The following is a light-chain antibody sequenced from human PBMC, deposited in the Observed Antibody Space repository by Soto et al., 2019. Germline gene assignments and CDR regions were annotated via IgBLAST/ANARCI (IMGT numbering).Light chain of an antibody. CDR1: SSDVGTYNF. CDR3: SPYTTSSTLGV. V-gene: IGLV2-14*01. CDR2: GVT. J-gene: IGLJ1*01. Sequence: QSVLTQPASVSGSPGQSITISCTGTSSDVGTYNFVSWYQQPPGKAPKLMIYGVTNRPSGVSNRFSGSKSGNTASLTISGLQAEDEADYYCSPYTTSSTLGVFGTGTKLTVL.